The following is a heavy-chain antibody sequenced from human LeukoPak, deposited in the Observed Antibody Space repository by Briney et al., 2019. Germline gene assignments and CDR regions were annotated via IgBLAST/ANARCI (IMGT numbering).Heavy chain of an antibody. Sequence: GGSLRLSCAASGFTFSSYSMNCVRQAPGKGLEWVSSITSSNNYIYYGDSVKGRFTISRDDAKNSLFLQMNSLRAEDTATYYCARGEFGDYYYFYMDVWGKGTTVTISS. J-gene: IGHJ6*03. CDR1: GFTFSSYS. CDR3: ARGEFGDYYYFYMDV. CDR2: ITSSNNYI. D-gene: IGHD2/OR15-2a*01. V-gene: IGHV3-21*01.